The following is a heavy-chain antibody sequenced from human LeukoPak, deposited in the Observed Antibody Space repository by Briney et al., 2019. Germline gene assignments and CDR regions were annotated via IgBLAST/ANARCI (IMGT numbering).Heavy chain of an antibody. CDR1: GGSISSGDYY. Sequence: PSQTLSLTCTVSGGSISSGDYYWSWVRQPPGKGLEWIGYIYYSGSTYYNPSLKSPVTISVDTSKNQFSLKLSSVTAAATAVYYCARAWDYVYNWFDPWGQGTLVTVSS. V-gene: IGHV4-30-4*01. CDR3: ARAWDYVYNWFDP. D-gene: IGHD3-16*01. CDR2: IYYSGST. J-gene: IGHJ5*02.